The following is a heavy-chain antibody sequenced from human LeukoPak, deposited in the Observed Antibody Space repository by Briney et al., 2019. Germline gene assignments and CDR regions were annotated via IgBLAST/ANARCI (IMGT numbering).Heavy chain of an antibody. Sequence: GGSLRLSCTASGFTFADYAMSWFRQAPGKGLDWVGFIRAKAYGGTADYAASVKGRFTLSRDDSKSIAYLQMNSLKTEDTAVYYCTRRTYCSGGNCNEDYWGQGTLVIVSS. CDR2: IRAKAYGGTA. D-gene: IGHD2-15*01. V-gene: IGHV3-49*03. J-gene: IGHJ4*02. CDR1: GFTFADYA. CDR3: TRRTYCSGGNCNEDY.